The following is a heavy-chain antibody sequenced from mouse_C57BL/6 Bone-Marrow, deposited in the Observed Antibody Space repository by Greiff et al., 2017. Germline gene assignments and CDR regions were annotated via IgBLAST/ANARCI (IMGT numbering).Heavy chain of an antibody. Sequence: QVQLQQSGAALVTPGASVKISCKASGYSFSSYWMNWVQQRPGKVLEWIGQIYPGDGETNYNGKFKGKARLTDDNAYSIAYMQLSSLTSEDSAVYFCARSSGYDYAMGYWGQGTSVTVSS. D-gene: IGHD1-1*01. V-gene: IGHV1-80*01. J-gene: IGHJ4*01. CDR3: ARSSGYDYAMGY. CDR1: GYSFSSYW. CDR2: IYPGDGET.